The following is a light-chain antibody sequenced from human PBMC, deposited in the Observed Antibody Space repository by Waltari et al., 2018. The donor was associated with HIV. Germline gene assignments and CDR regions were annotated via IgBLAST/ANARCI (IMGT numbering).Light chain of an antibody. CDR2: SAS. Sequence: EIVLTQSPDFQSVTPNEKVTITCRASQSIGSSLQWYQQKPDQSPKLLLQSASQSISGVPSRFSGSGSGTDFTLTIYTLEAEDVATYYCLQSSSLPYTFGRGTKLEIK. J-gene: IGKJ2*01. CDR3: LQSSSLPYT. CDR1: QSIGSS. V-gene: IGKV6-21*02.